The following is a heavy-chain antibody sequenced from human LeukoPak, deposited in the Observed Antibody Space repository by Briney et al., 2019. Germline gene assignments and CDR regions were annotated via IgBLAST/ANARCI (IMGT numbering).Heavy chain of an antibody. V-gene: IGHV3-21*04. D-gene: IGHD3-22*01. J-gene: IGHJ4*02. CDR1: GFTFSSYS. CDR2: ISSSSSYI. CDR3: ANVGGQYYYDSSGYSY. Sequence: GGSLRLSCAASGFTFSSYSVNWVRQAPGKGLEWVSSISSSSSYIYYADSLKGRFTISRDNAKNSLYLQMNSLRAEDTAVYYCANVGGQYYYDSSGYSYWGQGTLVTVSS.